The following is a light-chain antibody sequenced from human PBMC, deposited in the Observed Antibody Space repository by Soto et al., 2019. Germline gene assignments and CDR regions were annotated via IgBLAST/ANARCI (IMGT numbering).Light chain of an antibody. J-gene: IGKJ1*01. V-gene: IGKV4-1*01. CDR3: QQYYSTPQT. CDR1: QSVLYSSDNKNY. Sequence: DIVMTQSPDSLTVSLGERATINCKSSQSVLYSSDNKNYLAWYQQKPGQPPKLLIYWASTRESGVPDRFSGSGSGTEFTLIISSLQAEDVAVYYCQQYYSTPQTFGQGTKVEIK. CDR2: WAS.